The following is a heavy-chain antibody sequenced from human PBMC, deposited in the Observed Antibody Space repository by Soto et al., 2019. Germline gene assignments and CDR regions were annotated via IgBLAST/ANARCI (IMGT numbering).Heavy chain of an antibody. CDR2: ISSSSSYI. J-gene: IGHJ5*02. CDR1: GFTFSSYS. V-gene: IGHV3-21*01. D-gene: IGHD6-19*01. Sequence: GGSLRLSCAASGFTFSSYSRNWVRQDPGKGLEWVSSISSSSSYIYYADSVKGRFTISRDNSKNTLYLQMNSLRAEDTAVYYCASAGYSSGWFQSGWFDPWGQGTLVTVSS. CDR3: ASAGYSSGWFQSGWFDP.